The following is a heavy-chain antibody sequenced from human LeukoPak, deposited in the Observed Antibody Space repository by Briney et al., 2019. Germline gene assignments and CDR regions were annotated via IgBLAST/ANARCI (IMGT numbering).Heavy chain of an antibody. J-gene: IGHJ4*02. D-gene: IGHD2-2*01. CDR1: GGSISSSSYY. CDR3: ARHQEYQLLIRYYFDY. V-gene: IGHV4-39*01. CDR2: IYYSGST. Sequence: PSGTLSLTCAVSGGSISSSSYYWGWIRQPPGKGLEWIGSIYYSGSTYYNPSLKSRVTISVDTSKNQFSLKLSSVTAADTAVYYCARHQEYQLLIRYYFDYWGQGTLVTVSS.